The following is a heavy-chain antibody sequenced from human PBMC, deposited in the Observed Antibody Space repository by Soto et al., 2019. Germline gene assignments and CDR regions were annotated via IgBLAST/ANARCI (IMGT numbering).Heavy chain of an antibody. CDR3: ERFGVVVLFDY. J-gene: IGHJ4*02. Sequence: QVQLQQWGAGLLKPSETLSLTCAVYGGSFSGYYWGWIRQPPGKGLEWIGEINHSGSTNYNPSLKSRVTISVDTSENQFALKLSFVTAADTAVYYCERFGVVVLFDYWGQGTLVTVSS. CDR1: GGSFSGYY. V-gene: IGHV4-34*01. D-gene: IGHD3-3*01. CDR2: INHSGST.